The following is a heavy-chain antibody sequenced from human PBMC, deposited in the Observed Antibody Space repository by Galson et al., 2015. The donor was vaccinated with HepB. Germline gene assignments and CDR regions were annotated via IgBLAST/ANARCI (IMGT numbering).Heavy chain of an antibody. V-gene: IGHV4-34*01. CDR2: INHSGST. J-gene: IGHJ4*02. Sequence: ETLSLTCAVYGGSFSGYYWSWIRQPPGKGLEWIGEINHSGSTNYNPSLKSRVTISVDTSKNQFSLKLSSVTAADTAVYYCARDIAAAGYFDYWGQGTLVTVSS. D-gene: IGHD6-13*01. CDR3: ARDIAAAGYFDY. CDR1: GGSFSGYY.